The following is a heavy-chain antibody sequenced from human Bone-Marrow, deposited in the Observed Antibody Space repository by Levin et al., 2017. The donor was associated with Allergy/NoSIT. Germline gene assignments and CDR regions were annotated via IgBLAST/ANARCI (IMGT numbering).Heavy chain of an antibody. D-gene: IGHD3-10*01. V-gene: IGHV4-59*01. CDR2: IYNGDTT. J-gene: IGHJ5*02. CDR3: ARDSYGSGSYGWFDP. Sequence: PGGSLRLSCNVSGASISSYYWSWIRESPGKGLEWIGHIYNGDTTTSNPSLKSRVTMSMDTSKNQFSLTLNSLSAADTAIYYCARDSYGSGSYGWFDPWGQGALVTVSS. CDR1: GASISSYY.